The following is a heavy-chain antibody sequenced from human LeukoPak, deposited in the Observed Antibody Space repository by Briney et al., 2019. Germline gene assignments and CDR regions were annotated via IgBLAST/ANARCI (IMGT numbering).Heavy chain of an antibody. Sequence: GGSLRLSCAASGFTFSSYSMNWVRQAPGKGLEWISYISGSGSVSYYEDSVKGRFTISRDNSKNSLYLQMNSLRTEDTALYYCAKYYRGSYRTTGYYYYGMDVWGQGTTVTVSS. CDR2: ISGSGSVS. CDR3: AKYYRGSYRTTGYYYYGMDV. CDR1: GFTFSSYS. V-gene: IGHV3-48*04. J-gene: IGHJ6*02. D-gene: IGHD1-26*01.